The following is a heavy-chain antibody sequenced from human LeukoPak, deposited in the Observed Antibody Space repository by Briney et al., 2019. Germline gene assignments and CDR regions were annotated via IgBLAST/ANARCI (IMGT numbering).Heavy chain of an antibody. V-gene: IGHV3-9*01. D-gene: IGHD3-9*01. CDR2: ISWSSGSI. CDR3: AKGGIRYFDWSAFDY. J-gene: IGHJ4*02. Sequence: PGGSLRLSCAASGFTFDDYAMHWVRQAPGKGLEWVSGISWSSGSIGYADSVKGRFTISRDNAKNSLYLQMNSLRAEDTALYYCAKGGIRYFDWSAFDYWGQGTLVTVSS. CDR1: GFTFDDYA.